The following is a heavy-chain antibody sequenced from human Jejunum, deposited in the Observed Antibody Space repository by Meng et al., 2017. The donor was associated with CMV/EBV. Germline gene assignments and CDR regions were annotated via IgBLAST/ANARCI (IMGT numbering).Heavy chain of an antibody. J-gene: IGHJ4*02. D-gene: IGHD2/OR15-2a*01. Sequence: GFTFSNYWMSWVRQAPGEGLEWVANINPNANANYYVDSVKGRFTISRDNAKSSLFLQMASLRAEDTAVYYCARIFSTTTDCYYDYWGRGTLVTVSS. V-gene: IGHV3-7*01. CDR3: ARIFSTTTDCYYDY. CDR2: INPNANAN. CDR1: GFTFSNYW.